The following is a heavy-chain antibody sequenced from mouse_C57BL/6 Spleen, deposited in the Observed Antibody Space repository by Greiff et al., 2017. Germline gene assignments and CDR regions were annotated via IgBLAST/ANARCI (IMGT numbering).Heavy chain of an antibody. J-gene: IGHJ2*01. CDR2: IDPETGGA. V-gene: IGHV1-15*01. CDR3: TSYYGSGYYFDY. CDR1: GYSFTDYE. Sequence: QVPLQQSGPGLVRPGASVTLSCKASGYSFTDYEMHWVKQTPVPGLEWIWAIDPETGGAAYNQKFKGKAILTADKSSSRAYMELRSLTSEDSAVDYCTSYYGSGYYFDYWGQGTTLTVSS. D-gene: IGHD1-1*01.